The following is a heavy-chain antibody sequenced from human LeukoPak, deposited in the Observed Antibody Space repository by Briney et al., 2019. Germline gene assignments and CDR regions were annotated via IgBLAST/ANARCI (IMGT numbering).Heavy chain of an antibody. CDR1: GYTFTSYY. Sequence: ASVKVSCKAPGYTFTSYYMHWVRQAPGQGLEWMGIINPSGGSTSYAQKFQGRVTMTRDTSISTAYMELSRLRSDDTAVYYCARGQWEWELPFDYWGQGTLVTVSS. V-gene: IGHV1-46*01. CDR3: ARGQWEWELPFDY. J-gene: IGHJ4*02. D-gene: IGHD1-26*01. CDR2: INPSGGST.